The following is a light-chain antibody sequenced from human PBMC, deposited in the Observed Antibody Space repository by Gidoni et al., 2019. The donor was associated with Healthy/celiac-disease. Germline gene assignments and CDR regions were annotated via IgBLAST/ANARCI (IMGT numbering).Light chain of an antibody. CDR3: QQYSSSPVT. J-gene: IGKJ5*01. CDR1: QSISSCY. CDR2: AAS. Sequence: EIVLTQSPRTLSLSPGERATLSCRASQSISSCYLAWYQQKPGPAPRLLIYAASSRATGIPGRFGGGGAGKDFTLTISRQAPEDFAVYYCQQYSSSPVTFGQGTRLEIK. V-gene: IGKV3-20*01.